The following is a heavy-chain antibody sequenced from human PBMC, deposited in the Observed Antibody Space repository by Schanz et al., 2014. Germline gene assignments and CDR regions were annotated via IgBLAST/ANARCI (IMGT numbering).Heavy chain of an antibody. V-gene: IGHV1-46*02. J-gene: IGHJ4*02. CDR2: INPSGGGT. CDR3: VRLDVHDY. Sequence: QVLQVQSGSELKKPGTSVKVSCKASGYTFNNYTYVMIWVRQAPGQGLEWMGIINPSGGGTSYALRFQDRVTVTRDTSISTAYMELRSLRSDDTAVYYCVRLDVHDYWGQGTLVTVSA. D-gene: IGHD3-16*01. CDR1: GYTFNNYT.